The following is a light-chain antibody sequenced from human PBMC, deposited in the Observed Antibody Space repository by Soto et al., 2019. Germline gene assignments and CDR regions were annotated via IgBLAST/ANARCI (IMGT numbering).Light chain of an antibody. CDR2: RNN. Sequence: QSVLTQPPSASGTPGQRVTISCSGSSSNIGSNYVYWYQQLPGTAPKLLIYRNNQRPSGVPDRFSGSKSGTSASLAISGLRSEGEADYYCAAWDDSLIVVFGGGTKLTVL. V-gene: IGLV1-47*01. CDR1: SSNIGSNY. J-gene: IGLJ2*01. CDR3: AAWDDSLIVV.